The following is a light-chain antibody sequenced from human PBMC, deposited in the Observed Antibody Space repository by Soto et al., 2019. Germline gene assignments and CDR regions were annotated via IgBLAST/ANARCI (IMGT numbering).Light chain of an antibody. Sequence: DLHMTQSPSTLSASEGDRVTITCRASQSISSWLAWYQQKPGKAPKLLIYDASSLESGVPSRFSGSGSGTEFTLTISSLQPDDFATYYCQQYNNYPWTLGQGTKLDIK. CDR1: QSISSW. J-gene: IGKJ1*01. CDR3: QQYNNYPWT. V-gene: IGKV1-5*01. CDR2: DAS.